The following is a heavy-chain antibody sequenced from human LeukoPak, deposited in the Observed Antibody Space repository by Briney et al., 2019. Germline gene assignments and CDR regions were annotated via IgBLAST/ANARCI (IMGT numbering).Heavy chain of an antibody. V-gene: IGHV4-34*01. D-gene: IGHD3-3*01. CDR2: INHSGST. J-gene: IGHJ4*02. CDR3: ARRLWKYYDFWSGYETLDY. CDR1: GGSFSGYY. Sequence: SETLSLTCAVYGGSFSGYYWSWIRQPPGKGLEWIGEINHSGSTNYNPSLKSRVTISVDTSKNQFSLKLSSVTAADTAVYYCARRLWKYYDFWSGYETLDYWGQGTLVTVSS.